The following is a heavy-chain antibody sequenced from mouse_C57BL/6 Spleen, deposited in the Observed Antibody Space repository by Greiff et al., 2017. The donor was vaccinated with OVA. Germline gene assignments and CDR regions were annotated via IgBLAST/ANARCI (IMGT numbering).Heavy chain of an antibody. J-gene: IGHJ2*01. CDR2: ISYDGSN. V-gene: IGHV3-6*01. CDR1: GYSITSGYY. Sequence: EVKLMESGPGLVKPSQSLSLTCSVTGYSITSGYYWNWIRQFPGNKLEWMGYISYDGSNNYNPSLNIRISITRDTSKNQFFLKLNSVTTEDTATYYCARGDYSNPFDYWGQGTTLTVSS. D-gene: IGHD2-5*01. CDR3: ARGDYSNPFDY.